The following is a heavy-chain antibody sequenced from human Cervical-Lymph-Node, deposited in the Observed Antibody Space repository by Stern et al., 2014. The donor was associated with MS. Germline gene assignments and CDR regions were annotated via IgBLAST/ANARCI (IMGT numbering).Heavy chain of an antibody. V-gene: IGHV3-72*01. J-gene: IGHJ4*02. CDR2: TRNKANSYTT. CDR3: ARDYCTNGVCYTD. D-gene: IGHD2-8*01. Sequence: EDQLVESGGGLVRPGGSLRLSCAASGFTFSDHYIDWVRQAPGKGLEWVGRTRNKANSYTTEYAASVKGRFTISRDDSKNSLYLQMNSLKTEDTAVYYCARDYCTNGVCYTDWGQGTLVTVSS. CDR1: GFTFSDHY.